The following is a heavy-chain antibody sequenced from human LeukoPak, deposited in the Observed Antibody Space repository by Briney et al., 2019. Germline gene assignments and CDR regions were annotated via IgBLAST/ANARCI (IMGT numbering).Heavy chain of an antibody. CDR3: ASQGRYFDY. J-gene: IGHJ4*02. CDR2: IFYSGRT. V-gene: IGHV4-39*01. Sequence: SETLSLTCTVSGGSISSSSYYWGWVRQPPGKGLGWIGSIFYSGRTYYSPSLKSRVTISVDTSKNQFSLKLSSVTAADTAVYYCASQGRYFDYWGQGTLVTVSS. CDR1: GGSISSSSYY.